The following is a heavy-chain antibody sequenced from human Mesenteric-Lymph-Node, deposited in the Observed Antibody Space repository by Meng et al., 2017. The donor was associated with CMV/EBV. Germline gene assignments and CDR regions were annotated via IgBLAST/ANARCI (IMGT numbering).Heavy chain of an antibody. V-gene: IGHV3-7*01. CDR3: ARAFDTSGYYRYFDY. CDR1: GFTFSKYW. J-gene: IGHJ4*02. Sequence: GSLRLSCAASGFTFSKYWMHWVRQAPGKGLEWVANIKQDGSEKYYVDSVKGRFTISRDNAKNSLYLQMNSLRAEDTAIYYCARAFDTSGYYRYFDYWGQGILVTVSS. D-gene: IGHD3-22*01. CDR2: IKQDGSEK.